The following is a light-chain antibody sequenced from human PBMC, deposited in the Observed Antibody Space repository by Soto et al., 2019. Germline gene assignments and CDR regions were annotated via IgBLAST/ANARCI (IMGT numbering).Light chain of an antibody. Sequence: DIQMTQSPSTLSASVGDRVTITCRASQSVSSCLAWYQQKPGEVPKLLIYKASSLESGFPSRFSGSGSGKEFTLTISSLQPDDFVTYYCQQYSRNPLTFGGGTKVEIK. CDR1: QSVSSC. V-gene: IGKV1-5*03. J-gene: IGKJ4*01. CDR3: QQYSRNPLT. CDR2: KAS.